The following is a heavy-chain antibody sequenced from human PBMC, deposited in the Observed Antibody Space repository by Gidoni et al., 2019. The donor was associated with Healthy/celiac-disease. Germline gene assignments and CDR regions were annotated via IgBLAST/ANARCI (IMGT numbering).Heavy chain of an antibody. J-gene: IGHJ4*02. V-gene: IGHV4-59*01. Sequence: QVQLQESGPGLVKPSETLSLTCTVSGGSISSYYWSWIRQPPGKGLEWIGYIYYSGSTNYNPSLKSRVTISVDTSKNQFSLKLSSVTAADTAVYYCARDRGTVTTGFDYWGQGTLVTVSS. CDR3: ARDRGTVTTGFDY. CDR2: IYYSGST. CDR1: GGSISSYY. D-gene: IGHD4-17*01.